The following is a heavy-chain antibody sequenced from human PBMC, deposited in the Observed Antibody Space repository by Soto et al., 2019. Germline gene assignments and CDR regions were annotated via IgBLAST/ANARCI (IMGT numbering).Heavy chain of an antibody. J-gene: IGHJ6*02. V-gene: IGHV3-21*06. Sequence: EVQLVESGGGLVKPGGSLRLSCAASEFTFSTYSLNWVRQAPGKGLEWVSSIGSSSRYSFYADSVKGRFTISRDNAQDSLYLQMNSLRAEDTAVYYCARSSDADGMDVWGQGTTVTVSS. CDR2: IGSSSRYS. CDR3: ARSSDADGMDV. CDR1: EFTFSTYS.